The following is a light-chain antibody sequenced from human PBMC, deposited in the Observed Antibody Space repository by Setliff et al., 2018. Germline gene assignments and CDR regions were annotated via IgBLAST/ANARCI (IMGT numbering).Light chain of an antibody. CDR2: DVS. Sequence: QSVLTQPASVSGSPGQSITIYCIGSSSDIGAYDYVAWYQQHPGKAPKLMIYDVSHRPSGVSHRFSASKSGNTASLTISGLQVEDEADYYCRSYSTRTSLDVFGTGTKVTVL. V-gene: IGLV2-14*03. CDR3: RSYSTRTSLDV. J-gene: IGLJ1*01. CDR1: SSDIGAYDY.